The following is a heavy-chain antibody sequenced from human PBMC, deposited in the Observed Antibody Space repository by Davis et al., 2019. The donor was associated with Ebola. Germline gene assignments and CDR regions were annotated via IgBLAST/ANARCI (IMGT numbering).Heavy chain of an antibody. CDR2: MNPNSGNT. CDR1: GDTFSSFA. V-gene: IGHV1-8*01. J-gene: IGHJ4*02. CDR3: ARSKLQYLPFTLGY. Sequence: ASVKVSCKASGDTFSSFAVSWVRQATGQGLEWMGWMNPNSGNTGYAQKFQGRVTMTRNTSISTAYMELSSLRSEDTAVYYCARSKLQYLPFTLGYWGQGTLVTVSS. D-gene: IGHD4-11*01.